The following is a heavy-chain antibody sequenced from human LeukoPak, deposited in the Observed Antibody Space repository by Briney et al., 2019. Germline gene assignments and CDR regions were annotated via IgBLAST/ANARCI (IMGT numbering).Heavy chain of an antibody. D-gene: IGHD6-13*01. CDR3: ARDSKIATYSSSWISRTGTKEIFDY. V-gene: IGHV4-39*07. CDR2: IYYSGSA. CDR1: GGSISSSSYY. J-gene: IGHJ4*02. Sequence: PSETLSLTCTVSGGSISSSSYYWGWIRQPPGKGLEWIGSIYYSGSAYYNPSLKSRVTISVDTSKNQFSLKLSSVTAADTAVYYCARDSKIATYSSSWISRTGTKEIFDYWGQGALVTVSS.